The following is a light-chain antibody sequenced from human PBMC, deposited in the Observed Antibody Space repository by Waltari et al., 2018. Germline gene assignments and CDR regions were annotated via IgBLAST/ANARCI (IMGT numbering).Light chain of an antibody. J-gene: IGKJ4*01. CDR3: QQRSKWPPT. Sequence: EIVLTQSPATLSLSPGERATLSCKASQTISSYLAWYQHKLGQSHRLLIYDASNRATGIPARFSGSGSGTDFTLTISSLEPEDFAVYYCQQRSKWPPTFGGGTKVEIK. CDR2: DAS. V-gene: IGKV3-11*01. CDR1: QTISSY.